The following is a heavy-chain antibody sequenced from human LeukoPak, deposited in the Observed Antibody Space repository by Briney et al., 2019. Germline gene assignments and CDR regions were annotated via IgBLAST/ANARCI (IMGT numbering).Heavy chain of an antibody. CDR1: GFTFSSYW. V-gene: IGHV3-7*01. CDR2: IKQDGSEK. D-gene: IGHD5-12*01. J-gene: IGHJ4*02. CDR3: ARDGESGYDFFDY. Sequence: GGSLRLSCAASGFTFSSYWMSWVRQAPGKGLEWVANIKQDGSEKYYVDSVKGRFTIPRDNAKNSLYLQMNSLRAEDTAVYYCARDGESGYDFFDYWGQGTLVTVSS.